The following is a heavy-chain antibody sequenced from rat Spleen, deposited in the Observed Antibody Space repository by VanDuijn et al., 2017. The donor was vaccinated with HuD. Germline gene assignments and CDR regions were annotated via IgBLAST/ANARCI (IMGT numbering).Heavy chain of an antibody. CDR1: GFSFSNYY. CDR2: MNTGGDNT. D-gene: IGHD1-11*01. J-gene: IGHJ2*01. CDR3: ARRHYGYTDYFDY. V-gene: IGHV5-25*01. Sequence: EVQLVESGGGLVQPGRSMKLSCAALGFSFSNYYMAWVRQAPTKGLEWVASMNTGGDNTYYRDSVKGRFTISRDNTKSTLSLQMDSLRSEDTATYYCARRHYGYTDYFDYWGQGVMVPVSS.